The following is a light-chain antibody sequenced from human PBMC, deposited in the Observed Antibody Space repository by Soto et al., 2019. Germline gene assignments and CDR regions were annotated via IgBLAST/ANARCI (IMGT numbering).Light chain of an antibody. CDR3: MQPLQTPRT. J-gene: IGKJ1*01. CDR2: LGS. V-gene: IGKV2-28*01. CDR1: QSLLISNGYNY. Sequence: DIVMTQSPLSLPVTPGEPASISCRSSQSLLISNGYNYVDWYLQKPGQSPQLLIYLGSNRASGVPDRFSGSGSGTDFTLKISRVEAEDVGVYYCMQPLQTPRTFGQGTKVEIK.